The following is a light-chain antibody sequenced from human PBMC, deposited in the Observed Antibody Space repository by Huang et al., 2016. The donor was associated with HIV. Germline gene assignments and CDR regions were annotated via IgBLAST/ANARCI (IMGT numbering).Light chain of an antibody. V-gene: IGKV4-1*01. Sequence: DIVMTQSPDSLAVSLGERATINCKSGQSVLYSSNNKNYLAWYQQKPGQPPKLLIYWASTRDSGVPDRFSGSGSGTDFTLTISSLQAEDVAVYYCQQYYSTPLTFGGGTKVEIK. J-gene: IGKJ4*01. CDR1: QSVLYSSNNKNY. CDR3: QQYYSTPLT. CDR2: WAS.